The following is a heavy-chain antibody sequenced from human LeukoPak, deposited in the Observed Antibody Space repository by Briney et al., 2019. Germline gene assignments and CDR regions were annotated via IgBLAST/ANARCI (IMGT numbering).Heavy chain of an antibody. CDR3: ARDLGIAGTTHAFDI. D-gene: IGHD1-14*01. CDR2: IYGGGPT. V-gene: IGHV3-53*01. Sequence: PGGSLRLSCAASGFTVSRNYMSWVRQAPGRGLECVSVIYGGGPTYYADSVKGRFTISRDTAKNTLYLQMNSPRGEDTAVYFCARDLGIAGTTHAFDIWGHGTMVTVSS. CDR1: GFTVSRNY. J-gene: IGHJ3*02.